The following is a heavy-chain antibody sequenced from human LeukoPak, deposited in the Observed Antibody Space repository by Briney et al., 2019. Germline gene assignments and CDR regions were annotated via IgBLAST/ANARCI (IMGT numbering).Heavy chain of an antibody. CDR1: GGPISSYY. D-gene: IGHD6-19*01. CDR2: IYYSGST. J-gene: IGHJ4*02. CDR3: ARVVPQWLAIDY. V-gene: IGHV4-59*01. Sequence: SETLSLTCTVSGGPISSYYWSWIRQPPGKGLEWIGYIYYSGSTNYNPSLKSRVTISVDTSKNQFSLKLSSVTAADTAVYYCARVVPQWLAIDYWGQGTLVTVSS.